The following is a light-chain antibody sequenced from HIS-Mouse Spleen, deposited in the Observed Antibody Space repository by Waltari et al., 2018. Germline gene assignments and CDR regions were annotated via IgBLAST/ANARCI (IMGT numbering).Light chain of an antibody. J-gene: IGLJ2*01. V-gene: IGLV3-19*01. CDR1: SLSSSY. CDR2: GKN. CDR3: NSRDSSGNHVV. Sequence: SSQLTQDPAVSVALGQTVRITCQGDSLSSSYASRYQQKPGQPPVLVIYGKNNRPSGIPDRFSGSSSGNTASLTITGAQAEDEADYYCNSRDSSGNHVVFGGGTKLTVL.